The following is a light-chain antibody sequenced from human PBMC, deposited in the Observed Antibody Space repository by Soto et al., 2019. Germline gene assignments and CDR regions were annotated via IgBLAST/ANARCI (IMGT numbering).Light chain of an antibody. V-gene: IGKV1-5*03. CDR1: QSISGW. CDR2: KAS. CDR3: RHYNSYPWT. Sequence: DIQMTQSPSTLSASVGDRVTITCRASQSISGWLAWYQQRPGKAPKLLIYKASSLESGVPSRFSGSGSGTEFILTISSLQPDDFATYYCRHYNSYPWTFGQGTRLEIK. J-gene: IGKJ5*01.